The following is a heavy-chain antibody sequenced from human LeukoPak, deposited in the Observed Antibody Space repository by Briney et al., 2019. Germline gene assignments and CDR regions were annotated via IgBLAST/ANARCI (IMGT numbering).Heavy chain of an antibody. J-gene: IGHJ4*02. CDR1: GYTFTSYD. V-gene: IGHV1-8*01. D-gene: IGHD2-15*01. CDR3: ARSAPRSSCSGCSCPYFDY. Sequence: GASVKVSCMASGYTFTSYDINWVRQATGQGREGMGLGNPNSCHTGFAQRFQGRVVMTINTYISTAYMEARSLTYEDTAVDYCARSAPRSSCSGCSCPYFDYWGQGTRVSVLS. CDR2: GNPNSCHT.